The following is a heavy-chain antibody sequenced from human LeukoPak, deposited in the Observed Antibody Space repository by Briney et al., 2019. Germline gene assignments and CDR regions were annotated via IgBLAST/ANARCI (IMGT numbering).Heavy chain of an antibody. CDR2: INHSGST. V-gene: IGHV4-34*01. J-gene: IGHJ4*02. CDR3: ARGPTYYYDSSGKPLDY. D-gene: IGHD3-22*01. CDR1: GGSFSGYY. Sequence: SETLSLTCAVYGGSFSGYYWSWIRQPPGKGLDWIGEINHSGSTNYNPSLKSRVTISVDTSKNQFSLKLSSVTAADTAVYYCARGPTYYYDSSGKPLDYWGQGTLVTVSS.